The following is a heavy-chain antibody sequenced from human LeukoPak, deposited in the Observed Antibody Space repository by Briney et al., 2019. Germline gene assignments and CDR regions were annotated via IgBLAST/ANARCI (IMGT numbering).Heavy chain of an antibody. D-gene: IGHD5-24*01. Sequence: GGALRLSCAASGFTFSNYAMHWVRQAPGKGLEWVAVISYDGNNKYYADSVKGRFTISRDHSKNTLYLQMNSLRAEDTAIYYCARDNNCDYWGQGTLVTVSS. CDR2: ISYDGNNK. V-gene: IGHV3-30-3*01. CDR3: ARDNNCDY. J-gene: IGHJ4*02. CDR1: GFTFSNYA.